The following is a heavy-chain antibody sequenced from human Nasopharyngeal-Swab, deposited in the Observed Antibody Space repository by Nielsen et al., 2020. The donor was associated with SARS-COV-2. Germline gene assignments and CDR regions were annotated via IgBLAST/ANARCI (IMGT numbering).Heavy chain of an antibody. D-gene: IGHD6-13*01. Sequence: GGSLRLSCAASGFTFSSYSMNWVRQAPGKGLEWVANIKQDGSEKYYVDSVKGRFTISRDNAKNSLYLQMNSLRAEDTAVYYCARVAGSSWFFDYWGQGTLVTVSS. V-gene: IGHV3-7*01. J-gene: IGHJ4*02. CDR1: GFTFSSYS. CDR3: ARVAGSSWFFDY. CDR2: IKQDGSEK.